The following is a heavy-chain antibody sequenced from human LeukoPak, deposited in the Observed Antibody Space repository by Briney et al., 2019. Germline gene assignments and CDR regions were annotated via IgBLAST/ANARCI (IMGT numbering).Heavy chain of an antibody. V-gene: IGHV1-69*04. CDR1: GGTFSSYA. Sequence: GASVKVSCKASGGTFSSYAISWVRQAPGQGLEWMGRIIPILGIANYAQKFQGRVTITADKSTSTAYMELSSLRSEDTAVYYCARGAGHIIADAITMVRGGLSWFDPWGQGTLVTVSS. CDR2: IIPILGIA. CDR3: ARGAGHIIADAITMVRGGLSWFDP. D-gene: IGHD3-10*01. J-gene: IGHJ5*02.